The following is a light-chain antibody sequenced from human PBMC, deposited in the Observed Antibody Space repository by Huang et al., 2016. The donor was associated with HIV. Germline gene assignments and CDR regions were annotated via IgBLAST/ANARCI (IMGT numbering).Light chain of an antibody. Sequence: ETMLTQSPGTLSLSPGERATLSCRASQSVSSNNLAWYQQKPGQAPRLLIYGASSRATGIPDRFRGSVSGTDFTLIISRLEPEDFAVYYCQQYGSSRTFGQGTKVEVK. CDR1: QSVSSNN. J-gene: IGKJ1*01. CDR3: QQYGSSRT. CDR2: GAS. V-gene: IGKV3-20*01.